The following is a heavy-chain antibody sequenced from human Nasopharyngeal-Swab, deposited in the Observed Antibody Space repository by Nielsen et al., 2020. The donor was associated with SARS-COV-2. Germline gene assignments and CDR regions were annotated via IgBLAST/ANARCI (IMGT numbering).Heavy chain of an antibody. CDR2: IYHGDSDT. CDR3: ARHLFPRGDYYGMDV. V-gene: IGHV5-51*01. Sequence: VRQMPGKGLGWMGIIYHGDSDTRYSPACQGQVTISADKTISTAYLQWSSLKASDTAIYYCARHLFPRGDYYGMDVWGQGTTVTVSS. D-gene: IGHD2-15*01. J-gene: IGHJ6*02.